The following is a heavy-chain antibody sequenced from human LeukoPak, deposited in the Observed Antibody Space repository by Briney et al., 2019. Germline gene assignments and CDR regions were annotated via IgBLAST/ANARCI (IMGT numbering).Heavy chain of an antibody. CDR2: IIPIFGTA. CDR1: GGTFSSYA. D-gene: IGHD3-22*01. V-gene: IGHV1-69*05. Sequence: SVKVSCKASGGTFSSYAISWVRQAPGQGLGWMGRIIPIFGTANYAQKFQGRVTITTDESTSTAYMELSSLRSEDTAVYYCARDSPYYYDSSPNWFDPWGQGTLVTVSS. J-gene: IGHJ5*02. CDR3: ARDSPYYYDSSPNWFDP.